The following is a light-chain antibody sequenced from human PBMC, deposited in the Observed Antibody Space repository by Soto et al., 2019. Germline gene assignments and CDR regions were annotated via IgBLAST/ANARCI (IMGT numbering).Light chain of an antibody. CDR1: QSINNW. CDR2: KAS. V-gene: IGKV1-5*03. Sequence: DIRMTQSPSTLSASVGDRVTMTCRASQSINNWLAWYQQKPGKAPKLLIYKASTLETGVPSRFSGSGSGTEFTLTISSLQPDDFATYYCQHYDPYYSFGPGTTLDIK. CDR3: QHYDPYYS. J-gene: IGKJ3*01.